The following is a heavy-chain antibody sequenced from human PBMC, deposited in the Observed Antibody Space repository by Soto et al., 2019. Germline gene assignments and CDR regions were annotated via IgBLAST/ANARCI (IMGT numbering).Heavy chain of an antibody. CDR3: ARDLSGPLDY. V-gene: IGHV3-33*01. D-gene: IGHD3-16*02. CDR1: GLTFSNYG. J-gene: IGHJ4*02. CDR2: IWFHGSNK. Sequence: QVQLVESGGGGVQPGMSLRLACETSGLTFSNYGMHWVRQAPGKGLEWVARIWFHGSNKYYADSVKGRFTISRDTFKKTLYLQMNSLSGADTAIYYCARDLSGPLDYWGQGTLVTVSS.